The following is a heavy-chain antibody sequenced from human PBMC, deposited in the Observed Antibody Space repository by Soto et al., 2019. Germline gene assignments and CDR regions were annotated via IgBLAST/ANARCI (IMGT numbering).Heavy chain of an antibody. D-gene: IGHD2-15*01. CDR3: AREAVVNFDS. V-gene: IGHV4-30-2*01. Sequence: QLQLQESGSGLVKPSQTLSLTCAVSGGSISSGGSSWTWIRQPPGKGLEWIGYIYHSGSTYYNPSLKSRVTILVDRSKNQFSLKLTSVTAADTAVYYCAREAVVNFDSWGQGTLVTVSS. CDR1: GGSISSGGSS. J-gene: IGHJ4*02. CDR2: IYHSGST.